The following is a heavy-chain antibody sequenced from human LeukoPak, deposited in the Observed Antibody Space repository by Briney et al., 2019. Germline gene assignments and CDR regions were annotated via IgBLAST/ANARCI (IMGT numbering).Heavy chain of an antibody. D-gene: IGHD6-19*01. V-gene: IGHV6-1*01. J-gene: IGHJ4*02. CDR1: GDSVSSNSAA. CDR2: TYYRSRWYN. CDR3: ARVTEKQYLPFDS. Sequence: SLTLSLTCAISGDSVSSNSAAWNWIRQSPSRGLEWLGRTYYRSRWYNEYALSVKSRITINPDTSKNQFSLQLNSVTPEDTAVYYCARVTEKQYLPFDSWGQGTLVTVSS.